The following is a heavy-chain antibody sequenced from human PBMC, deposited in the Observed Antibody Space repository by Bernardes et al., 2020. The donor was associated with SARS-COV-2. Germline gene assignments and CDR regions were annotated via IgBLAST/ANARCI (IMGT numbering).Heavy chain of an antibody. CDR3: ARQRRGYSYGYLDY. Sequence: SESLSLTCTVSGGTISSSSYHWGWLLQPTGKGLEWSGSIYYSGSTYYNPSLKSRVTITVDTSKNQFPLKLSSVTAADTAVYYCARQRRGYSYGYLDYWGQGTLVTVSS. CDR2: IYYSGST. CDR1: GGTISSSSYH. J-gene: IGHJ4*02. V-gene: IGHV4-39*01. D-gene: IGHD5-18*01.